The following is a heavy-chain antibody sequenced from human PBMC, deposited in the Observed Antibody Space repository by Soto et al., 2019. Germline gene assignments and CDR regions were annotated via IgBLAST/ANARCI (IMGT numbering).Heavy chain of an antibody. D-gene: IGHD6-6*01. CDR3: ARDGRYIAARRGGYFDY. CDR1: GFTFSSYG. CDR2: IWYDGSNK. J-gene: IGHJ4*02. V-gene: IGHV3-33*01. Sequence: GGSLRLSCAASGFTFSSYGMHWVRQAPGKGLEWVAVIWYDGSNKYYADSVKGRFTISRDNSKNTLYLQMNSLRAEDTAVYYCARDGRYIAARRGGYFDYWGQGTLVTVSS.